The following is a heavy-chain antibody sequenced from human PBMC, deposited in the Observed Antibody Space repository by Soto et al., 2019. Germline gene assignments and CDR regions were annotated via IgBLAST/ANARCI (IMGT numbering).Heavy chain of an antibody. J-gene: IGHJ4*02. V-gene: IGHV1-69*06. CDR3: ASGRWLQLYYFDY. D-gene: IGHD5-12*01. CDR2: IIPIFGTA. Sequence: SVKVSCKASGGTFSSYAISWVRQAPGQGPECMGGIIPIFGTANYAQKFQGRVTITADKSTSTAYMELSSLRSEDTAVYYCASGRWLQLYYFDYWGQGTLVTVSS. CDR1: GGTFSSYA.